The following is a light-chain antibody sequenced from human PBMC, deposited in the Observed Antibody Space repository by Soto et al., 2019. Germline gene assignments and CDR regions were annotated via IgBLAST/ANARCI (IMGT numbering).Light chain of an antibody. V-gene: IGKV1-6*01. Sequence: AIQLTQSPTSLSARVVGRVPITCRASQGIRNDLGWYQQKPGKATKLLIYAASSLQSGVPSRFSGSASGTDFTLTISSLQPEDFATYYCIQDYSYPWTVGHGTKVDIK. CDR3: IQDYSYPWT. CDR2: AAS. J-gene: IGKJ1*01. CDR1: QGIRND.